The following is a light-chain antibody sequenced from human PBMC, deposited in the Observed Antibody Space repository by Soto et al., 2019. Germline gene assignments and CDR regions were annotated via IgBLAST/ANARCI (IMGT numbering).Light chain of an antibody. J-gene: IGKJ1*01. Sequence: DIQMTQSPSTLSASVGARVTITCRASQSITNWLAWYQQKPGKAPKLLIYKASSLESGVPSRFSGSGSGTEFTLTISSLQPDDFATYYCQQYNSYSRTFGQGTKVDIK. CDR1: QSITNW. V-gene: IGKV1-5*03. CDR2: KAS. CDR3: QQYNSYSRT.